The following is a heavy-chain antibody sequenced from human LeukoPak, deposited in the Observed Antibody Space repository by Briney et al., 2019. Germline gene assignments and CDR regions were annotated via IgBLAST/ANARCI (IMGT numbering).Heavy chain of an antibody. CDR1: GFTFSSYA. V-gene: IGHV3-23*01. D-gene: IGHD3-22*01. CDR2: ISGSSGST. J-gene: IGHJ4*02. CDR3: AKDESVYYYDSSGYYYAPFFDY. Sequence: GGSLRLSCAASGFTFSSYAMSWVRQAPGKGLEWVSAISGSSGSTYYADSVKGQFTISRDNSKNTLYLQMNSLRAEDTAVYYCAKDESVYYYDSSGYYYAPFFDYWGQGTLVTVSS.